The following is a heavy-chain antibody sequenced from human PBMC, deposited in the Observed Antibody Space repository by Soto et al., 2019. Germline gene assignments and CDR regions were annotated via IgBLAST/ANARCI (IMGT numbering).Heavy chain of an antibody. J-gene: IGHJ5*02. V-gene: IGHV3-48*01. Sequence: GGSLRLSCAASGFTFSSYSMNRVRQAPGKGLEWVSYISSSSSTIYYADSVKGRFTISRDNAKNSLYLQMNSLRAEDTAVYYCARDRLSSWYRRDWFDPWGQGTLVNVSS. D-gene: IGHD6-13*01. CDR2: ISSSSSTI. CDR3: ARDRLSSWYRRDWFDP. CDR1: GFTFSSYS.